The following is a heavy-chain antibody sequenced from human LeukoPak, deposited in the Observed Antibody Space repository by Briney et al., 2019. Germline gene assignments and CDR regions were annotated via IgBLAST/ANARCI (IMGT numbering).Heavy chain of an antibody. J-gene: IGHJ3*02. Sequence: SETLSLTCTVSGGSISSYYWSWIRQPPGKGLEWIGYIYYSGSTNYNPSLKSRVTISVDTSKNQFSLKLSSVTAADTAVYYCASYYDSSGYYPDAFDIWGQGTMVTASS. CDR3: ASYYDSSGYYPDAFDI. V-gene: IGHV4-59*01. D-gene: IGHD3-22*01. CDR2: IYYSGST. CDR1: GGSISSYY.